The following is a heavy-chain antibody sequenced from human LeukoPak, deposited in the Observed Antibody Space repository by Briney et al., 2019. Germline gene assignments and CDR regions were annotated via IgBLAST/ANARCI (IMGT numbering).Heavy chain of an antibody. J-gene: IGHJ4*02. CDR2: ISGSGGST. CDR3: AKENTLSITMIVVVNRFDY. D-gene: IGHD3-22*01. Sequence: GGSLRLSCAASGFTFSSYAMSWVRQAPGKGLEWVSAISGSGGSTYYADSVKGRFTISRDNSKNTLYLQMNSLRAEDTAVYYCAKENTLSITMIVVVNRFDYWGQGTLVTVSS. V-gene: IGHV3-23*01. CDR1: GFTFSSYA.